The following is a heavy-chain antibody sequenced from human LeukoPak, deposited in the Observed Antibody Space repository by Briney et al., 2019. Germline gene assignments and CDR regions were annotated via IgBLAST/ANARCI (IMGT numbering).Heavy chain of an antibody. D-gene: IGHD1-26*01. CDR2: IYYSGST. V-gene: IGHV4-59*01. J-gene: IGHJ1*01. CDR1: GGSISSYY. CDR3: AGISGSEAYFQH. Sequence: SETLSLTCTVSGGSISSYYWSWIRQPPGKGLEWIGYIYYSGSTNYNPSLKSRVTISVDTSKNQFSLKLSSVTAADTAVYYCAGISGSEAYFQHWGQGTLVTVSS.